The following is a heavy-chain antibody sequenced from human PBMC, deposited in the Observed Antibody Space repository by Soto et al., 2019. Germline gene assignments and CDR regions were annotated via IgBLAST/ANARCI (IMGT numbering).Heavy chain of an antibody. CDR2: INPSGGST. CDR3: ARDFSAGGYDENTALDY. V-gene: IGHV1-46*01. J-gene: IGHJ4*02. D-gene: IGHD2-2*01. CDR1: GYTFTSYY. Sequence: ALVKVSCKASGYTFTSYYMHWVRQAPGQGLEWMGIINPSGGSTSYAQKFQGRVTMTRDTSTSTVYMELSSLRSEDTAVYYCARDFSAGGYDENTALDYWGQGTLVTVSS.